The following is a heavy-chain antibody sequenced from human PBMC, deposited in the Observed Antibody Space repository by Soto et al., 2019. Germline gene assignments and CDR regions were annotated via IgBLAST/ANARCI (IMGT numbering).Heavy chain of an antibody. CDR3: AMFRPQNIYYDFWSGYYDFDY. CDR2: ISGSGGST. CDR1: GFTFSSYA. J-gene: IGHJ4*02. D-gene: IGHD3-3*01. V-gene: IGHV3-23*01. Sequence: PGGSLRLSCAASGFTFSSYAMSWVRQAPGKGLEWVSAISGSGGSTYYADSVKGRFTISRDNSKNTLYLQMNSLRAEDTAVYYCAMFRPQNIYYDFWSGYYDFDYWGQGTLVTFSS.